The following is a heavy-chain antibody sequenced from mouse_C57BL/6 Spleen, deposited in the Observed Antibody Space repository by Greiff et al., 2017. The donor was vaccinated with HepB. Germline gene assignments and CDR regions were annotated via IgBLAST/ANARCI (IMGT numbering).Heavy chain of an antibody. CDR2: INPSTGGT. V-gene: IGHV1-42*01. D-gene: IGHD4-1*01. Sequence: VQLKQSGPELVKPGASVKISCKASGYSFTGYYVNWVKQSPEKSLEWIGEINPSTGGTTYNQKFKAKATLTVDKSSSTAYMQLKSLTSEDSAVYYCARMGNWDFDYWGQGTTLTVSS. CDR3: ARMGNWDFDY. CDR1: GYSFTGYY. J-gene: IGHJ2*01.